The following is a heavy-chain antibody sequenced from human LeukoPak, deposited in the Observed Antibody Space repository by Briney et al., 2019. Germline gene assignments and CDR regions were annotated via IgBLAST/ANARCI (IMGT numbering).Heavy chain of an antibody. CDR2: IYPGDSDT. CDR1: GYSFTSYW. V-gene: IGHV5-51*01. D-gene: IGHD4-11*01. J-gene: IGHJ1*01. Sequence: PGESLKISCKGSGYSFTSYWIGWVRQMPGKGLEWMGIIYPGDSDTRYSPSFQGQVTISADKSISTAYLQWSSLKASDTAVYYCAKQTYSNYRYFQHWGQGTLVTVSS. CDR3: AKQTYSNYRYFQH.